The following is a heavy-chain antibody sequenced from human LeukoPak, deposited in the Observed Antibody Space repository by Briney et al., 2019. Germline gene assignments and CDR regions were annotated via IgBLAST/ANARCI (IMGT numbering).Heavy chain of an antibody. D-gene: IGHD2/OR15-2a*01. J-gene: IGHJ3*02. Sequence: GASVKVPCKASGYTFTGYYMHWVRQAPGQGLEWMGWINPNSGGTNYAQKFQGRVTMTRDTSISAAYMELSRLISDDTAVYYCERAAVITDAFDIWGQGTMVTVSS. V-gene: IGHV1-2*02. CDR3: ERAAVITDAFDI. CDR2: INPNSGGT. CDR1: GYTFTGYY.